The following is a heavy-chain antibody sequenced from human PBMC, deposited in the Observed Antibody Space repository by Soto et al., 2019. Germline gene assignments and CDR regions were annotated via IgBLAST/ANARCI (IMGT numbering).Heavy chain of an antibody. J-gene: IGHJ3*02. CDR2: INHSGST. Sequence: QVQLQQWGAGLLKPSETLSLSCAVYVGSFNDHNWSWIRQPPGKGLEWIGEINHSGSTNYNPSLKSRVTISVDTSKNQFSLKVNSVTAADTAVYYCARDPHCSSTGCYGFDIWGQGTKVTVSS. D-gene: IGHD2-2*01. CDR1: VGSFNDHN. V-gene: IGHV4-34*01. CDR3: ARDPHCSSTGCYGFDI.